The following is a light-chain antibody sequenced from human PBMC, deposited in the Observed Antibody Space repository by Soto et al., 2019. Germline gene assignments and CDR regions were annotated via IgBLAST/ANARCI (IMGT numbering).Light chain of an antibody. Sequence: DIQMTQSPSSLYAAVGDRVTITCLASHYITNYLNWYQQQPGTAPRLLIYSASTLERGVPSRFSGSGSGTDFALTISNVQPEDSATYYCQQSASPSITFGPGTRLNL. CDR2: SAS. CDR1: HYITNY. V-gene: IGKV1-39*01. J-gene: IGKJ3*01. CDR3: QQSASPSIT.